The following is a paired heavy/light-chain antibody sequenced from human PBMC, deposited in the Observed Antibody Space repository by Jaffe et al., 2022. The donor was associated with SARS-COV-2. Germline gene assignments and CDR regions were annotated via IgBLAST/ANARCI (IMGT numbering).Light chain of an antibody. J-gene: IGKJ4*01. CDR3: QKYNSVPLT. Sequence: DIQMTQSPSSLSASVGDRVTITCRASQGISDYLAWYQQKPGKVPKLLIYAASTLRSGVPSRFSGSGSGTDFTLTISSLQPEDVATYYCQKYNSVPLTFGGGTKVEVK. CDR2: AAS. CDR1: QGISDY. V-gene: IGKV1-27*01.
Heavy chain of an antibody. Sequence: EVQLVESGGGLVQPGRSLRLSCVGSGFTFDDYAIHWVRQAPGKGLEWVSGISWNSGNIGYADSVKGRFTISRDNAKNSLYLQMNSLRADDTAFYYCAKAALAAVGPHDAFDIWGQGTMVTVSS. CDR2: ISWNSGNI. D-gene: IGHD6-13*01. J-gene: IGHJ3*02. V-gene: IGHV3-9*01. CDR1: GFTFDDYA. CDR3: AKAALAAVGPHDAFDI.